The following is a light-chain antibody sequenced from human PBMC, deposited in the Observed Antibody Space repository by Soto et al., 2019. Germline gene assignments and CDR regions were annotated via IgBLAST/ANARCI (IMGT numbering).Light chain of an antibody. Sequence: EIVMTQSPPTLSVSPGERATLSCRASQSVSSNLAWYQQKPGQAPRLLIYGACTRATGITARLNGGRSRTEFPLTVSSQQPEHFAVSYCQQYNNWPPLYTCGQGTKLEIK. J-gene: IGKJ2*01. CDR1: QSVSSN. CDR3: QQYNNWPPLYT. V-gene: IGKV3-15*01. CDR2: GAC.